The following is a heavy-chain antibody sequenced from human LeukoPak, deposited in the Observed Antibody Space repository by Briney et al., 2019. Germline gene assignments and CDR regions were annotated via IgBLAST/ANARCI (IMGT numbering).Heavy chain of an antibody. Sequence: GSLRLSCAASGFTFSRYWMSWVRQAPGKGLEWVANIKQDGSEKYYVDSVKGRFTISRDNAKNSLYLQMNSLRAEDTAVYYCATTGHSSGWYPDDNWGQGTLVTVSS. CDR2: IKQDGSEK. CDR1: GFTFSRYW. J-gene: IGHJ4*02. V-gene: IGHV3-7*01. CDR3: ATTGHSSGWYPDDN. D-gene: IGHD6-19*01.